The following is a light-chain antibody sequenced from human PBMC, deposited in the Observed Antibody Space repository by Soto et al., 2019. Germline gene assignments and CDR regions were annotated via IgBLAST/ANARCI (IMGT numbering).Light chain of an antibody. CDR2: WAS. J-gene: IGKJ1*01. CDR3: QQYYSTPRT. CDR1: QSVLYSSNNKNY. V-gene: IGKV4-1*01. Sequence: DIVMTQSPESLGVSLGERATINCKSSQSVLYSSNNKNYLAWYQQKPGQPPKLLIYWASTRESGVPDRFSGSGSGTDFTLTISSLQAEDVAVYYCQQYYSTPRTFGQGTKVDIK.